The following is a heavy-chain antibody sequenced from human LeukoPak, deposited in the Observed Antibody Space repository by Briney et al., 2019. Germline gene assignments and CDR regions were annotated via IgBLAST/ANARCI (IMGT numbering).Heavy chain of an antibody. V-gene: IGHV4-30-2*01. D-gene: IGHD2-21*02. CDR3: ARGPVTGAFDI. CDR2: IYHSGST. J-gene: IGHJ3*02. CDR1: GGSISSGGYF. Sequence: PSQTLSLTCAVSGGSISSGGYFWRWLRQPPGKGLEWIGYIYHSGSTYYNPSLKSRVTISVDRSKNQFSLKLSSVTAADTAVYYCARGPVTGAFDIWGQGTMVTVSS.